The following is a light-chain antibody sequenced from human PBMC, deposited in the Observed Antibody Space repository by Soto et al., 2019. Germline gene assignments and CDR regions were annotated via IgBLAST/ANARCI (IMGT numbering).Light chain of an antibody. Sequence: DIQMTQSPSTLSASVGDRVAITCRASQSLSPWLAWYQQKPGEAPQLLIYDVSSLQSGVPSRFSGSGSGTAFTLTISSLQPDDFATYYCQQYKSYPTFGQGTKVDIK. CDR3: QQYKSYPT. CDR2: DVS. J-gene: IGKJ1*01. V-gene: IGKV1-5*01. CDR1: QSLSPW.